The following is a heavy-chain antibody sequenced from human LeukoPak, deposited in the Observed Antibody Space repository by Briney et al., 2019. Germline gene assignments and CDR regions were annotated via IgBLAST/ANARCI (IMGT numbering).Heavy chain of an antibody. CDR1: GYSISSGYY. V-gene: IGHV4-38-2*01. Sequence: SETLSLTCAVSGYSISSGYYWGWIRQPPGKGLEWIGSIYHSGSTYYNPSLKSRVTISVDTSKNQFSLKLSSVTAADTAVYYCARVTGSTTYSSSWTNWFDPWGQGTLVTVSS. CDR3: ARVTGSTTYSSSWTNWFDP. J-gene: IGHJ5*02. CDR2: IYHSGST. D-gene: IGHD6-13*01.